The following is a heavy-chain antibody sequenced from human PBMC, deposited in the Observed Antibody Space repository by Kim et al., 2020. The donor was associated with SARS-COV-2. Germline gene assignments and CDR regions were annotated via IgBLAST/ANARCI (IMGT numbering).Heavy chain of an antibody. V-gene: IGHV4-34*01. CDR3: ARGSGDGYRNFDY. J-gene: IGHJ4*02. D-gene: IGHD5-12*01. Sequence: YNPSLKSRVTISVDTSKNQFSLKLSSVTAADTAVYYCARGSGDGYRNFDYWGQGTLVTVSS.